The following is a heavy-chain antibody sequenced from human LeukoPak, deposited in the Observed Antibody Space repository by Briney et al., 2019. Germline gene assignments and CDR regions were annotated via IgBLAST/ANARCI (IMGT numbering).Heavy chain of an antibody. J-gene: IGHJ3*02. Sequence: KTSETLSLTCAVSGYSISSGYYWGWIRQPPGKGLEWIGSIYHSGSTYYNPSLKSRVTISVDTSKNQFSLKLSSVTAADTAVYYCARETYYYDSSGYLSIGAFDIWGQGTMVTVSS. CDR3: ARETYYYDSSGYLSIGAFDI. D-gene: IGHD3-22*01. V-gene: IGHV4-38-2*02. CDR2: IYHSGST. CDR1: GYSISSGYY.